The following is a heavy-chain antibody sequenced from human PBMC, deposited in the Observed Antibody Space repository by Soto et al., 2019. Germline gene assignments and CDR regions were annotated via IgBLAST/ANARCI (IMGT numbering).Heavy chain of an antibody. CDR2: ISYDGSNK. Sequence: GGSLRLSCAASGFTSSSYGMHWVRQAPGKGLEWVAVISYDGSNKYYADSVKGRFTISRDNSKNTLYLQMNSLRAEDTAVYYCAKDQGESILSNPMDVWGQGTTVTVSS. J-gene: IGHJ6*02. D-gene: IGHD3-16*01. V-gene: IGHV3-30*18. CDR1: GFTSSSYG. CDR3: AKDQGESILSNPMDV.